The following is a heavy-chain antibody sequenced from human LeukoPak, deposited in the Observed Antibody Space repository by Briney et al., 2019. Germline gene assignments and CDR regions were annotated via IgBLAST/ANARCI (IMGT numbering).Heavy chain of an antibody. CDR1: GYSISSGYY. D-gene: IGHD3-22*01. Sequence: PSETLSLTCTVSGYSISSGYYWGWVRQPPGKGLEWIGNIYYSGNTYYNPSLKSRVTISLDMSKKHFSLNLSSVTAADTAVYYCARRDYYDTSAYYYWGQGTLVTVSS. CDR3: ARRDYYDTSAYYY. CDR2: IYYSGNT. J-gene: IGHJ4*02. V-gene: IGHV4-38-2*02.